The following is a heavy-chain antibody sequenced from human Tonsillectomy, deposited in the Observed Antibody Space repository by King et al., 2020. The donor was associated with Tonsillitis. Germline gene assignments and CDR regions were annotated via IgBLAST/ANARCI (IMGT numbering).Heavy chain of an antibody. CDR3: TRDPLTGFHDY. V-gene: IGHV1-3*04. J-gene: IGHJ4*02. D-gene: IGHD1-20*01. Sequence: DQLVQSGAEVKKPGASVRVSCKASGYNFNNYAIHWVRQAPGQSLEWLGWINTGNGNTKYSEKFQGRVSITKDTYATIAYMDLSSLRSEDTAVYYCTRDPLTGFHDYWGQGTLVTVSS. CDR2: INTGNGNT. CDR1: GYNFNNYA.